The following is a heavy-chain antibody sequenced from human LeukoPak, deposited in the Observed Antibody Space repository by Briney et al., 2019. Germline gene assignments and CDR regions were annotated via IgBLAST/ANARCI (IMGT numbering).Heavy chain of an antibody. J-gene: IGHJ4*02. CDR3: VKVGKLGGTDY. D-gene: IGHD7-27*01. V-gene: IGHV3-23*01. CDR2: ISGSGGST. CDR1: GFSFSSYA. Sequence: GGSLRLSCAASGFSFSSYAMSWVRQAPGKGLEWVSAISGSGGSTYYADSVKGRFTISRDNSKNTLYLQMNSLRAEDTAVYYCVKVGKLGGTDYWGQGTLVTVSS.